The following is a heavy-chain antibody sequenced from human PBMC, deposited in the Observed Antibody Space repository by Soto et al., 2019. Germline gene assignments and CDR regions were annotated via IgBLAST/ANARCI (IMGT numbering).Heavy chain of an antibody. D-gene: IGHD6-6*01. CDR2: MSYDGSTK. Sequence: GRSMRLSCAPSGYIFRSIDRHWVRKEQGKGLEWVAVMSYDGSTKLYTDSVKGRFTIARDNSKNILYLQMNSLTIEDTAVFYCARSTSSTLNYYDGMDVWGQGTTVSSP. J-gene: IGHJ6*02. CDR1: GYIFRSID. V-gene: IGHV3-30*03. CDR3: ARSTSSTLNYYDGMDV.